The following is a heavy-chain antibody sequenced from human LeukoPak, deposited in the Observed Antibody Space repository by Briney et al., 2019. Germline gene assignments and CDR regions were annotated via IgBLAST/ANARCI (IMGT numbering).Heavy chain of an antibody. CDR2: ISSSGSTI. D-gene: IGHD3-10*01. CDR1: GFTFSDYY. Sequence: GGSLRLSCAASGFTFSDYYMSWIRQAPGKGLEWVSYISSSGSTIYYADSVKGRFTTSRDNAKNSLYLQMNSLRAEDTAVYYCARDEFGMVRSYYYYYMDVWGKGTTVTISS. J-gene: IGHJ6*03. V-gene: IGHV3-11*01. CDR3: ARDEFGMVRSYYYYYMDV.